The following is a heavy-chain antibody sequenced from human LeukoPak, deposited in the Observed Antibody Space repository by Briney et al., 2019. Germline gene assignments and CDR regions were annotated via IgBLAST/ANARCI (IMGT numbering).Heavy chain of an antibody. CDR3: AKEVVVVAVGYDNWFDP. CDR1: GFTFSSYA. V-gene: IGHV3-23*01. Sequence: GGSLRLSCAASGFTFSSYAMSWVRQAPGKGLEWVSAISGSGGSTYYADSVKGRFTISRDNSKNTLYLQMNSLRAEDTAVYYCAKEVVVVAVGYDNWFDPWGQGTLVTVSS. D-gene: IGHD2-15*01. CDR2: ISGSGGST. J-gene: IGHJ5*02.